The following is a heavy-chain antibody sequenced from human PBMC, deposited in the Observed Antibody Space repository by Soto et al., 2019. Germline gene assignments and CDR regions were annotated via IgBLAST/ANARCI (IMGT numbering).Heavy chain of an antibody. CDR1: GGSISSYY. CDR3: ARHDSGYDINWFDP. Sequence: KTSETLSLTCTVSGGSISSYYWSWIRQPPGKGLEWIGYIYYSGSTNYNPSLKSRVTISVDTSKNQFSLKLSSVTAADTAVYYCARHDSGYDINWFDPWGQGTLVTVSS. J-gene: IGHJ5*02. CDR2: IYYSGST. V-gene: IGHV4-59*08. D-gene: IGHD5-12*01.